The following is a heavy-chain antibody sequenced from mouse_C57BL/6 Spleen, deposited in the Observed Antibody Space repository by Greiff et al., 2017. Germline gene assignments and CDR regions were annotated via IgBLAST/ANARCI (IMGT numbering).Heavy chain of an antibody. CDR1: GFTFSSYA. V-gene: IGHV5-4*01. CDR3: ARDPHYYGSSFYYFDY. Sequence: EVQVVESGGGLVKPGGSLKLSCAASGFTFSSYAMSWVRQTPEKRLEWVATISAGGSYTYYPDNVKGRFTISRDNAKHNLYLQMGHLKSEDTAMYYCARDPHYYGSSFYYFDYWGQGTTLTVSS. D-gene: IGHD1-1*01. CDR2: ISAGGSYT. J-gene: IGHJ2*01.